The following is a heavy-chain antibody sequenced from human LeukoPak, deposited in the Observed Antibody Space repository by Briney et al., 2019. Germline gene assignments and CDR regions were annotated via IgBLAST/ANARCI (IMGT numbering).Heavy chain of an antibody. D-gene: IGHD6-19*01. Sequence: ASVKVSCKASGYTFTSYYMHWVRQAPGQGFEWMGWINPNSGGTNYAQKFQGRVTMTRDTSISTAYMELSRLRSDGTAVYYCARDGSGYSSGWLDYWGQGTLVTVSS. CDR1: GYTFTSYY. V-gene: IGHV1-2*02. J-gene: IGHJ4*02. CDR2: INPNSGGT. CDR3: ARDGSGYSSGWLDY.